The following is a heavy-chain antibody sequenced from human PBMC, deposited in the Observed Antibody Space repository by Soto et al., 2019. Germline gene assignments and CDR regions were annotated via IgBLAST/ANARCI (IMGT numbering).Heavy chain of an antibody. CDR2: IYHSGST. Sequence: QVQLQESGPGLVKPSGTLSLTCAVSGGSISSSNWWCWVRQPPGKGLEWIGEIYHSGSTNYNPSLKRRVTISVDKSKSQFSLKLSSVTAADTAVYYCARDRYDSSGYVIIDAFDIWCQGTMVTVSS. J-gene: IGHJ3*02. CDR1: GGSISSSNW. D-gene: IGHD3-22*01. V-gene: IGHV4-4*02. CDR3: ARDRYDSSGYVIIDAFDI.